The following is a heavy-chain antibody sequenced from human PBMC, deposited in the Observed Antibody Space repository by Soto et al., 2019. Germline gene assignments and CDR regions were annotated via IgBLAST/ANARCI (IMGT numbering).Heavy chain of an antibody. V-gene: IGHV1-18*01. J-gene: IGHJ4*02. Sequence: QVQLVQSGAEVKKTGASVEVSCKASGYTFISYGISWVRQAPGQGLEWMGWISAYNGKTNYAQKFQGRVTMTTDTSTSTAYVELRSLTSADPAVYYCARAGFSPSWLGMLATGVHGVEIAYWGQGALVTVSS. CDR2: ISAYNGKT. CDR3: ARAGFSPSWLGMLATGVHGVEIAY. CDR1: GYTFISYG. D-gene: IGHD6-13*01.